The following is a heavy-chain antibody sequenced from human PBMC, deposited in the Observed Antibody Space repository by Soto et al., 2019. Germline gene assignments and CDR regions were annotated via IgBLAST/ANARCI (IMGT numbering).Heavy chain of an antibody. CDR2: ISYDGSNN. Sequence: GGPLRLSCEASVFTFSSYAMHWVRQAPGKGLEWVAVISYDGSNNYYADSVKGRFTISRDNSKNTLYLQMNSLRAEDTAVYYCARDPVTTVTIVFDYWGQGTLVTVSS. V-gene: IGHV3-30-3*01. J-gene: IGHJ4*02. CDR3: ARDPVTTVTIVFDY. D-gene: IGHD4-4*01. CDR1: VFTFSSYA.